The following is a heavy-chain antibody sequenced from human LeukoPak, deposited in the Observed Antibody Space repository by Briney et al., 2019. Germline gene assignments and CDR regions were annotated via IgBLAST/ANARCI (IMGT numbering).Heavy chain of an antibody. CDR2: IYPGDSDT. CDR1: GYSFTSYW. V-gene: IGHV5-51*01. Sequence: GESLKISCKGSGYSFTSYWIGWVRQMPGKGLEWMGVIYPGDSDTRYSPSFQGQVTISADKSISTAYLRWSSLKASDTAMYYCARQMLVAGPDYWGQGTLVTVSS. CDR3: ARQMLVAGPDY. D-gene: IGHD3-22*01. J-gene: IGHJ4*02.